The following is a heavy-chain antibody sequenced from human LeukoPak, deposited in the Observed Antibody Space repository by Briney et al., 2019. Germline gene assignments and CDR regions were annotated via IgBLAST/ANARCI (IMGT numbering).Heavy chain of an antibody. D-gene: IGHD6-6*01. J-gene: IGHJ4*02. V-gene: IGHV4-38-2*01. Sequence: SETLSLTCAVSGYSINSGYYWGWIRQPPGKGLEWIGSIYHSGSTYYNPSLKSRVTISVDTSKNQFSLKLSSVTAADTAVYYCARRGGSSPRLNLYYFDYWGQGTLVTVSS. CDR2: IYHSGST. CDR3: ARRGGSSPRLNLYYFDY. CDR1: GYSINSGYY.